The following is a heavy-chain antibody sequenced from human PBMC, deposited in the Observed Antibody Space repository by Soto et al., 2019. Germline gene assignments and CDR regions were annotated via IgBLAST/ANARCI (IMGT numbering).Heavy chain of an antibody. CDR1: GFTSSSYS. J-gene: IGHJ3*02. V-gene: IGHV3-48*02. CDR3: ARGVGYCGGDGYRAFDI. CDR2: ISNVGRSI. D-gene: IGHD2-21*02. Sequence: EVQLVESGGGLVQSGGSLRLSCVASGFTSSSYSMNWVRQAPGKGLEWLSYISNVGRSIYYADSVRGRFTISRDNAKNSLYLQMNSLRDEDTAVYYWARGVGYCGGDGYRAFDICGQGTMVTVSS.